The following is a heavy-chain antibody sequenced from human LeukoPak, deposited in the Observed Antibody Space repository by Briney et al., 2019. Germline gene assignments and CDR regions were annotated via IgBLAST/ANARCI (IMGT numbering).Heavy chain of an antibody. CDR2: IYSGGGT. Sequence: GGSLRLSCAASGFTVSNNYMSWVRQTPGKGLEWVSVIYSGGGTYYADSVKGRFTISRDNSKNTLYLQMNSLRAEDTAIYYCVRSSPVSVAGTFDYWGQGTLVTVSS. J-gene: IGHJ4*02. CDR3: VRSSPVSVAGTFDY. CDR1: GFTVSNNY. V-gene: IGHV3-53*01. D-gene: IGHD6-19*01.